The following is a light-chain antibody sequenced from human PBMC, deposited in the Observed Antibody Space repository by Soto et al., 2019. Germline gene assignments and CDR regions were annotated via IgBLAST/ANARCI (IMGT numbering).Light chain of an antibody. J-gene: IGKJ2*01. V-gene: IGKV1-39*01. CDR2: GAS. CDR1: QSISSY. CDR3: QQSYTTPH. Sequence: DIQMTQSPSSLSASVGDRVTITCRASQSISSYLNWYQQKPGKAPKLLIYGASSLQSGAPSGFSGSGSGTDFTLSISSLQPEDFATYYCQQSYTTPHFGQGTKLEIK.